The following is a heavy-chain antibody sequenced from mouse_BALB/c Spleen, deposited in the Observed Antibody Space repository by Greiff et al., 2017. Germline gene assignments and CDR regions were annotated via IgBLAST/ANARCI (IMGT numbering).Heavy chain of an antibody. D-gene: IGHD1-1*01. CDR1: GYTFTSYT. V-gene: IGHV1-4*02. J-gene: IGHJ3*01. CDR2: INPSSGYT. Sequence: VQLQQSAAELARPGASVKMSCKASGYTFTSYTMHWVKQRPGQGLEWIGYINPSSGYTEYNQKFKDKTTLTADKSSSTAYMQLSSLTSEDSAVYYCARTEIYYYGSSYIGWFAYWGQGTLVTVSA. CDR3: ARTEIYYYGSSYIGWFAY.